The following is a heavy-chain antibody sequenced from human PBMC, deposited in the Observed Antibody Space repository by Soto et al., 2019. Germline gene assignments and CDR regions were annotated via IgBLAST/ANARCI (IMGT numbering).Heavy chain of an antibody. J-gene: IGHJ4*02. Sequence: QVQLVQSGAEVKKPGASVKVSCKASGYTFPNYGITWVRQAPGQGLEWMGWISAYKTNIKYAQKFQGRVTLTTDTSTSTAYMELRSLRSDDTAIYYWARDLDGSGAYYTDFWGQGTLVTVSS. V-gene: IGHV1-18*01. CDR2: ISAYKTNI. D-gene: IGHD3-10*01. CDR3: ARDLDGSGAYYTDF. CDR1: GYTFPNYG.